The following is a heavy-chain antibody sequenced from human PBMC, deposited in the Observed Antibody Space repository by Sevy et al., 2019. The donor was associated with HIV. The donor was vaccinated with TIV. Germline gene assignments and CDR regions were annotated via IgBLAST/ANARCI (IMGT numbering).Heavy chain of an antibody. CDR1: GYTFTSYY. CDR3: ARAKSLGARDSSSVRGDDAFDI. Sequence: ASVKVSCKASGYTFTSYYMHWVRQAPGQGLEWMGIINPSGGSTSYAQKFQGRVTMTRDTSTSTVYMELSSLRSEDTAGYYCARAKSLGARDSSSVRGDDAFDIWGQGTMVTVSS. J-gene: IGHJ3*02. CDR2: INPSGGST. V-gene: IGHV1-46*03. D-gene: IGHD3-10*01.